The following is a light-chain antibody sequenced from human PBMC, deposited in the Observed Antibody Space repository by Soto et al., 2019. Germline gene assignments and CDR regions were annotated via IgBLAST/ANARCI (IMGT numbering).Light chain of an antibody. Sequence: EIVLTQSPATLSLSPGERATLSCRASQSVSTYLAWYQQKPGQAPRFLIYDASNRATGIPARFSGSVSGTDFTLTISSLEPEDFAIYYCQQRSTWPLTFGGGTKVEIK. CDR2: DAS. V-gene: IGKV3-11*01. J-gene: IGKJ4*01. CDR1: QSVSTY. CDR3: QQRSTWPLT.